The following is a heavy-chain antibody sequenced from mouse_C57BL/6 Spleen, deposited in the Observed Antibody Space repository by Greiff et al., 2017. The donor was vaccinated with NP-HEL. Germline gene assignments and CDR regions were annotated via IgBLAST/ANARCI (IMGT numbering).Heavy chain of an antibody. V-gene: IGHV3-6*01. Sequence: EVQLVESGPGLVKPSQSLSLTCSVPGYSITSGYYWNWIRQFPGNKLEWMGYISYDGSNNYNPSLKNRISITRDTSKNQFFLKLNSVTTEDTATYYCAREGALTGTLDYWGQGTTLTVSS. CDR3: AREGALTGTLDY. CDR2: ISYDGSN. J-gene: IGHJ2*01. D-gene: IGHD4-1*01. CDR1: GYSITSGYY.